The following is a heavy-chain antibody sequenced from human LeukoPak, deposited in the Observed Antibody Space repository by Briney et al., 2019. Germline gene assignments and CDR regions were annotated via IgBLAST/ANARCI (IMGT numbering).Heavy chain of an antibody. Sequence: SETLSLTCTVSGGSISSYYWSWIRQPPGKGLEWIGYIYYSGSTNYHPSLKSRVTISVDTSKNQFSLKLSSVTAADTAVYYCARGGYSGYGFDYWGQGTLVTVSS. CDR1: GGSISSYY. J-gene: IGHJ4*02. D-gene: IGHD5-12*01. V-gene: IGHV4-59*01. CDR2: IYYSGST. CDR3: ARGGYSGYGFDY.